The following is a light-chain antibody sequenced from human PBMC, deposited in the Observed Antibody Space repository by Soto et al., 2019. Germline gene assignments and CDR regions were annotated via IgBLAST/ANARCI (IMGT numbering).Light chain of an antibody. J-gene: IGKJ4*01. CDR1: QAISNY. Sequence: DIQMTQSPSSLSASVGDRVTITCRASQAISNYLAWYQQKPGKVPTLLIYAASTLQSGVPSRFSGSGSGTSFPLTISTLQPEDDATYYCQKFNAVPTFGGGTKVEI. CDR3: QKFNAVPT. CDR2: AAS. V-gene: IGKV1-27*01.